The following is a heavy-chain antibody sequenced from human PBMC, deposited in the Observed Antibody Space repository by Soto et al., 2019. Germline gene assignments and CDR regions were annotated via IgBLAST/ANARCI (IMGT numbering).Heavy chain of an antibody. V-gene: IGHV3-30*18. CDR2: ISYDGSNK. J-gene: IGHJ4*02. CDR3: AKGGVWDSRSSGGVDY. CDR1: GFTFKSYG. D-gene: IGHD6-6*01. Sequence: QVQLVESGGGVVQPGRSLRLSCVASGFTFKSYGIHWVRQAPGKGLEWVAVISYDGSNKYYADSVKGRFTVSRDNSNNTLYLHMNSLRAEDTAGYYCAKGGVWDSRSSGGVDYWGQGALVTVSS.